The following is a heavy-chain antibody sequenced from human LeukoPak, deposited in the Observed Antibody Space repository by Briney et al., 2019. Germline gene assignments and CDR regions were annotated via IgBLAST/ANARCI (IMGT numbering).Heavy chain of an antibody. Sequence: RGCLRLSCAVSGFTVSSNYMSWVRQAPGKGLEWVSVIYSGGSTYYADAVKGRFTISRDNSKNTLYLQMNSLRAEDTAVYYCYSMIVVEIRVINDYWGQGTLVTVSS. CDR2: IYSGGST. CDR1: GFTVSSNY. CDR3: YSMIVVEIRVINDY. D-gene: IGHD3-22*01. V-gene: IGHV3-66*01. J-gene: IGHJ4*02.